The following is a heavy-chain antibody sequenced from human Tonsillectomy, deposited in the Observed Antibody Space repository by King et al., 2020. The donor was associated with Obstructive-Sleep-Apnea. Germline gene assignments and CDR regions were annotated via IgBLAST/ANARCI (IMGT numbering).Heavy chain of an antibody. CDR1: GGSISSYY. Sequence: QLQESGPGLVKPSETLSLTCTVSGGSISSYYWSWIRQPPGKGLEWIGYIYYSGSTNYNPSLKSRVTISVDTSKNQFSLKLSSVTAADTAVYYCARVYYDSSAGMDVWGQGTTVTVSS. D-gene: IGHD3-22*01. J-gene: IGHJ6*02. CDR2: IYYSGST. CDR3: ARVYYDSSAGMDV. V-gene: IGHV4-59*01.